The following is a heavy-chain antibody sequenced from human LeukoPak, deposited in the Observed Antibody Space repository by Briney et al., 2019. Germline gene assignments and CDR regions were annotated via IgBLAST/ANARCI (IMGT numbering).Heavy chain of an antibody. J-gene: IGHJ3*02. CDR1: GGSISGYY. CDR2: IYTSGST. Sequence: PSETLSLTCTVSGGSISGYYWSWIRQPAGKGLEWIGRIYTSGSTNYNPSLKSRVTISVDKSKNQFSLKLSSVTAADTAVYYCARDAPYYYDSSARSFDIWGQGTMVTVSS. CDR3: ARDAPYYYDSSARSFDI. D-gene: IGHD3-22*01. V-gene: IGHV4-4*07.